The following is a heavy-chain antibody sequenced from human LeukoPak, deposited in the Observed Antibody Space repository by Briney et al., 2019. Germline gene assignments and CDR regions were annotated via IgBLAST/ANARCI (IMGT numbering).Heavy chain of an antibody. J-gene: IGHJ5*02. CDR3: AGRGSTAAAS. CDR2: INHNGST. CDR1: GGPFSGYY. D-gene: IGHD6-13*01. V-gene: IGHV4-34*01. Sequence: SETLSLTCAVSGGPFSGYYWSWIRQPPGRGLEWIGEINHNGSTNYNPSLKSRVTISVDTSKNQFSLKLSSVTAADTAVYYCAGRGSTAAASWGQGTLVTVSS.